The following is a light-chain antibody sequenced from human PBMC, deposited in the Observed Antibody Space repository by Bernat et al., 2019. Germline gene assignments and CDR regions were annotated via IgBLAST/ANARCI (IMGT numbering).Light chain of an antibody. Sequence: SYVLTQPPSVSVAPGRTARITCGGTNIGTKSVHWYEQKPGQAPVLVIYSDSGRPSGIPERFSASNSGNTAILTISSVEAGDEADYYCQVWDTTTDQYVFGTWTKVTVL. CDR3: QVWDTTTDQYV. J-gene: IGLJ1*01. CDR2: SDS. V-gene: IGLV3-21*04. CDR1: NIGTKS.